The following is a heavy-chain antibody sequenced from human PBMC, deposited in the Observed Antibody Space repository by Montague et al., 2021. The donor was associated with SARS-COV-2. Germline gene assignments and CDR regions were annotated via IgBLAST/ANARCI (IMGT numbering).Heavy chain of an antibody. CDR2: IKQDGSEK. CDR1: GFTFSSYW. CDR3: AREPGLLWFGELLYRCYYGMDV. D-gene: IGHD3-10*01. Sequence: SLRLSCAASGFTFSSYWMSWVRQAPGKGLEWVANIKQDGSEKYYVDSVKGRFTISRDNAKNSLYLQMNSLRAEDTAVYYCAREPGLLWFGELLYRCYYGMDVWGQGTTVTVSS. J-gene: IGHJ6*02. V-gene: IGHV3-7*01.